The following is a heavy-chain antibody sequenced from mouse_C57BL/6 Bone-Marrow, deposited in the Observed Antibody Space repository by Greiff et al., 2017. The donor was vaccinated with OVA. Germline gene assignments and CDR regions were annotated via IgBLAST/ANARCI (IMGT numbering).Heavy chain of an antibody. J-gene: IGHJ3*01. CDR3: TPYEYDEAY. D-gene: IGHD2-4*01. Sequence: EVQLQQSGAELVRPGASVKLSCTASGFNIKDDYMHWVKQRPEQGLEWIGWIDPENGDTEYASKFQGKATITADTSSNTAYLQLSSLTSEDTAVYYCTPYEYDEAYWGQGTLVTVSA. V-gene: IGHV14-4*01. CDR1: GFNIKDDY. CDR2: IDPENGDT.